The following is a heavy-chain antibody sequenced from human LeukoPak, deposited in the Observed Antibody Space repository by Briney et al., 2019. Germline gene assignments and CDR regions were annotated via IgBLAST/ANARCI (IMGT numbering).Heavy chain of an antibody. J-gene: IGHJ6*02. Sequence: HAGGSLRLSCAASGFTVSSNYMSWVRQAPGKGLEWVSVIYSGGSTYYADSVKGRFSISRDNSKNTLYLQMNSLRAEDTAVYYCARVGIMVYAIGSRVDYYGMDVWGQGTTVTVSS. CDR2: IYSGGST. V-gene: IGHV3-53*01. CDR1: GFTVSSNY. D-gene: IGHD2-8*01. CDR3: ARVGIMVYAIGSRVDYYGMDV.